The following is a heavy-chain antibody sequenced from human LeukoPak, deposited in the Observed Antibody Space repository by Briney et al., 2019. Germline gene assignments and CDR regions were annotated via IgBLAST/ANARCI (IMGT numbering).Heavy chain of an antibody. CDR2: INSAGST. CDR3: AKDQNTVATAPFDY. D-gene: IGHD4-17*01. J-gene: IGHJ4*02. V-gene: IGHV3-23*01. CDR1: GFKFGDFA. Sequence: GGSLRLSCKSSGFKFGDFAMSWVRQAPGKGLEWVSAINSAGSTYYGDSVRGRFTISRDNSKNVLHLQMNSLRAEDTALYYCAKDQNTVATAPFDYWGLGTLVTVSS.